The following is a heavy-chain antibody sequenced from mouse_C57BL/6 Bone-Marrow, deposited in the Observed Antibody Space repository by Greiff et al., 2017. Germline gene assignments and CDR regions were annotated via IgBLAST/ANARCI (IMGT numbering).Heavy chain of an antibody. D-gene: IGHD4-1*01. CDR1: GFNIKDDY. V-gene: IGHV14-4*01. CDR2: IDPENGDT. Sequence: EVKLQQSGAELVRPGASVQLSCTASGFNIKDDYMHWVKQRPEQGLAWIGWIDPENGDTEYASKFQGKATITADTSSNTAYLQLSSLTSEDTAVYYCTNLGRDYWGQGTTLTVSS. J-gene: IGHJ2*01. CDR3: TNLGRDY.